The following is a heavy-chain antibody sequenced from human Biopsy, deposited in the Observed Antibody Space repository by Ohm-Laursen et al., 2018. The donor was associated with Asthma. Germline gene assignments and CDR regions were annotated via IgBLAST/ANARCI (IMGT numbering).Heavy chain of an antibody. D-gene: IGHD3-16*01. J-gene: IGHJ4*02. CDR2: IHKNGIG. CDR3: ANTIGGVAADY. Sequence: SDTLSLTCTVSGGSISSSSYYWGWIRQPPGKGLEWVGSIHKNGIGYYKSSLKSRLTISVDTSKNQFSLKLSSVTATDTAVYYCANTIGGVAADYWGQGTLVTVSS. CDR1: GGSISSSSYY. V-gene: IGHV4-39*01.